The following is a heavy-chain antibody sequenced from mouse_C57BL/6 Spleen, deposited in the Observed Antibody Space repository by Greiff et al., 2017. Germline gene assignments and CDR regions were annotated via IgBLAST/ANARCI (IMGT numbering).Heavy chain of an antibody. CDR2: INPYNGGT. J-gene: IGHJ2*01. V-gene: IGHV1-19*01. D-gene: IGHD1-1*01. CDR3: ARSRYGSVDY. Sequence: EVQLQQSGPVLVKPGASVKMSCKASGYTFTDYYMNWVKQSHGKSLEWIGVINPYNGGTSYNQKFKGKATLTVDKSSSTVYMELNSLTSEDSAFYYCARSRYGSVDYWGQGTTLTVSS. CDR1: GYTFTDYY.